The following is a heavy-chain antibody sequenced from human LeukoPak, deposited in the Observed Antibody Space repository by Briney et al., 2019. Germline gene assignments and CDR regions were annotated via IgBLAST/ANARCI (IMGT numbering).Heavy chain of an antibody. Sequence: PSETLSLTCTVSGGSISSYYWSWIRQPPGKGLEWIGYIYYSGSTNYNPSLKSRVTISVDTSKNQFSLKLSSVTAADTAVYYCASSNPTTGAFDIRGQGTMVTVSS. CDR1: GGSISSYY. CDR2: IYYSGST. CDR3: ASSNPTTGAFDI. D-gene: IGHD1-26*01. J-gene: IGHJ3*02. V-gene: IGHV4-59*01.